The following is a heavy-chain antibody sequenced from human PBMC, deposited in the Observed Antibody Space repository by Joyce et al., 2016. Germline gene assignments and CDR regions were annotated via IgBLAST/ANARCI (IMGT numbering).Heavy chain of an antibody. CDR3: ARSQWLAPLMY. V-gene: IGHV4-34*01. D-gene: IGHD6-19*01. Sequence: QVQLQQWGAGLLKPSETLSLTCAVSGGPVRGFFWTWVRQPPGKGLEWIGDINNSGVTNYNPSLKTRVTFSVDTSKNQLSLKLTSLSAADTAVYYCARSQWLAPLMYWGQGTPVTVSS. CDR1: GGPVRGFF. CDR2: INNSGVT. J-gene: IGHJ4*02.